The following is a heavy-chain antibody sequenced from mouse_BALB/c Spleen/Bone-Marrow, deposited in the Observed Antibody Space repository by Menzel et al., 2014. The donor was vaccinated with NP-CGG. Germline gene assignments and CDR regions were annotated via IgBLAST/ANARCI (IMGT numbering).Heavy chain of an antibody. J-gene: IGHJ2*01. CDR1: GYTFTSYW. Sequence: VQLQQSGPILARPGASVKMSCKASGYTFTSYWMHWVKQRPGQGLEWIGAIYPGNTDTNYNQKFKGKAKLTAVTSTSTAYMELSSLTNADSAVYYCKSRGITTGGFVYWVQGTTLTASS. V-gene: IGHV1-5*01. CDR3: KSRGITTGGFVY. CDR2: IYPGNTDT. D-gene: IGHD2-4*01.